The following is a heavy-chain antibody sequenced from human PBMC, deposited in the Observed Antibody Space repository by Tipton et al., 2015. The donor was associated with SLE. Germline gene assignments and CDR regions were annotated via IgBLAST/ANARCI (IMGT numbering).Heavy chain of an antibody. D-gene: IGHD1-26*01. CDR2: MYHSGIT. V-gene: IGHV4-59*01. J-gene: IGHJ5*02. CDR3: ARGTPFMEWERNWLDP. Sequence: TLSLTCSVSGGSIRTYYWSWIRQPPGKGLEWIGYMYHSGITNYNPSLYSRVTISVDTSKNQFSLKMNSVTAADTAVYYCARGTPFMEWERNWLDPWGQGTLVTVSS. CDR1: GGSIRTYY.